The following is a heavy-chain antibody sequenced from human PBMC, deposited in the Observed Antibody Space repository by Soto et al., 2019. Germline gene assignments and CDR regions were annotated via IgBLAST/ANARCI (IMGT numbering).Heavy chain of an antibody. CDR2: IIPISDTT. V-gene: IGHV1-69*01. CDR1: GGTFSSYA. J-gene: IGHJ6*02. CDR3: ARSQGSSTSLEIYYYCYYGMDV. D-gene: IGHD2-2*01. Sequence: QLQLVQSGAEVKKPGSSVKVSCKASGGTFSSYAISWVRQAPGQGLEWMGGIIPISDTTNYAQKFQGRVTITADESTSTAYMELSSLRSEDTAVYYCARSQGSSTSLEIYYYCYYGMDVWGQGTTVTVSS.